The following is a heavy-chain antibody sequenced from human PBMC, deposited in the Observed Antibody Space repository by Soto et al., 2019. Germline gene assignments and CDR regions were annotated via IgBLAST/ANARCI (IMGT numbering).Heavy chain of an antibody. CDR2: ISSTGSYT. CDR1: GFTFNDDY. D-gene: IGHD3-3*02. CDR3: ARDPSIRSPPDY. J-gene: IGHJ4*02. V-gene: IGHV3-11*05. Sequence: QVQLVESGGGVVKPGGSLRLSCAASGFTFNDDYMTWIRQAPGTGLECVSYISSTGSYTKYADPLKGRFTISRDNAKNSLYLQMDRLRDEDTGIYYCARDPSIRSPPDYWGRGTQVTVSS.